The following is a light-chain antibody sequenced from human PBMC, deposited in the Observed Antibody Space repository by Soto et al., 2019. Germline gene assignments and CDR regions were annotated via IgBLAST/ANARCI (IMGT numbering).Light chain of an antibody. CDR1: NSNIGAGYD. J-gene: IGLJ3*02. CDR2: GNS. V-gene: IGLV1-40*01. Sequence: QSVLTQPPSVSGAPGQRVTISCTGYNSNIGAGYDVDWYQHLPGTAPKLLIYGNSKRPSGVPDRFSASKSGTSASLAITGLQAEDEADYYCQAYDSSLSGWVFGGGTKLTVL. CDR3: QAYDSSLSGWV.